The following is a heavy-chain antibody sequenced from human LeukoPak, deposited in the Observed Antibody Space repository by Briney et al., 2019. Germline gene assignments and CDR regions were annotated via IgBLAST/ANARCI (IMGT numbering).Heavy chain of an antibody. CDR3: ARDCSVYCSGGSCYPNPYNWFDP. CDR1: VYFIGSGYY. Sequence: SETLSLTCAVSVYFIGSGYYWGWIRQPPGKGLEWIGSICHSGSTYYNPSLKSRVTISVDTSKNQFSLKLSSVTAADTAVYYCARDCSVYCSGGSCYPNPYNWFDPWGQGTLVTVSS. J-gene: IGHJ5*02. CDR2: ICHSGST. D-gene: IGHD2-15*01. V-gene: IGHV4-38-2*02.